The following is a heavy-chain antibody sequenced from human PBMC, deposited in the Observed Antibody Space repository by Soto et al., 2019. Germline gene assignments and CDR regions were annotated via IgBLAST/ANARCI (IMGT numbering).Heavy chain of an antibody. V-gene: IGHV3-74*01. J-gene: IGHJ4*02. CDR2: INPGGSIT. CDR1: GFTFSSYW. Sequence: EEQLVESGGGLVQPGGSLRLSCAASGFTFSSYWLHWVRQAPGKGLVWVSRINPGGSITAYADSVKGRFTISRDTDKNTRYLQTNSLGGDDTAVYYCARVPTGKYGVWNYWGQGTLVTVSS. CDR3: ARVPTGKYGVWNY. D-gene: IGHD2-8*01.